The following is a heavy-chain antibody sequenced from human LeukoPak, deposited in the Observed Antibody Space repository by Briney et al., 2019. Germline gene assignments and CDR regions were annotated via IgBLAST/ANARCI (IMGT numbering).Heavy chain of an antibody. CDR2: ISYDGSNK. J-gene: IGHJ4*02. Sequence: GGSLRLSCAASGFTFDDYGMSWVRQAPGKGLEWVAVISYDGSNKYYADSVKGRFTISRDNSKNTLNLQMNSLRVEDTAVYYCAKDGRDHYVSGSYYRGVPALDYWGQGTLITVSS. D-gene: IGHD3-10*01. CDR1: GFTFDDYG. V-gene: IGHV3-30*18. CDR3: AKDGRDHYVSGSYYRGVPALDY.